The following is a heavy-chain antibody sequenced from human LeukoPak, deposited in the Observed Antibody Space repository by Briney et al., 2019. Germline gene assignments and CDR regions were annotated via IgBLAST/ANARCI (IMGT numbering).Heavy chain of an antibody. J-gene: IGHJ4*02. D-gene: IGHD1-14*01. CDR3: VRVSPNRNQWSRPTFDY. V-gene: IGHV1-18*01. CDR1: GYTFTSYG. CDR2: ISAYNGNT. Sequence: ASVKVSCKASGYTFTSYGISWVRQAPGQGLEWMGWISAYNGNTNYAQKLQGRVTMTTDTSTSTAYMELRSLRSDDTAVYYCVRVSPNRNQWSRPTFDYWGQGTLVTVSS.